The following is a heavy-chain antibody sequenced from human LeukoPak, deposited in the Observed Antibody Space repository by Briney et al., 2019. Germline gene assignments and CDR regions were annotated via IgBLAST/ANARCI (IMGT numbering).Heavy chain of an antibody. CDR1: GYTFTSYY. Sequence: ASVKVSCKASGYTFTSYYMHWVRRAPGQGLEWMGIINPSGGSTSYAQKFQGRVTMTRDTSTSTVYMELSSLRSEDTAVYYCARVNRRTTSWSGSSWSPGTSGRAYFDYWGQGTLVTVSS. CDR2: INPSGGST. D-gene: IGHD6-13*01. V-gene: IGHV1-46*01. CDR3: ARVNRRTTSWSGSSWSPGTSGRAYFDY. J-gene: IGHJ4*02.